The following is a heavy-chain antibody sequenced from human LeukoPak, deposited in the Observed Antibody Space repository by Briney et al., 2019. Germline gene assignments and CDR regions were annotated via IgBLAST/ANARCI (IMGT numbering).Heavy chain of an antibody. D-gene: IGHD2-15*01. CDR2: IKEDGSDN. CDR1: QFTFSSHW. J-gene: IGHJ4*02. CDR3: ARDRKLAALFDY. Sequence: PGGSLRLSCVASQFTFSSHWMTWVRQAPGKGLELVAKIKEDGSDNYYVDSVKGRFTISRDNAKNSLYLQMNSLRAEDTAVYYCARDRKLAALFDYWGQGTLVTVSS. V-gene: IGHV3-7*01.